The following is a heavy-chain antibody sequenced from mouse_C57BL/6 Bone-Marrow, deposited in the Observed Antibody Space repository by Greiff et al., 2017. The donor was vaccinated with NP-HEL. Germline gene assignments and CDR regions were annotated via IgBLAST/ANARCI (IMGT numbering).Heavy chain of an antibody. CDR2: IDPNSGGT. D-gene: IGHD2-4*01. CDR1: GYTFTSYW. Sequence: QVQLQQPGAELVKPGASVKLSCKASGYTFTSYWMHWVKQRPGRGLEWIGRIDPNSGGTNYNQKFKGKATLTVDKSSSTAYMQLSSLTSEDSAVYYCAIGGIYYDYDWFAYWGQGTLVTVSA. J-gene: IGHJ3*01. V-gene: IGHV1-62-3*01. CDR3: AIGGIYYDYDWFAY.